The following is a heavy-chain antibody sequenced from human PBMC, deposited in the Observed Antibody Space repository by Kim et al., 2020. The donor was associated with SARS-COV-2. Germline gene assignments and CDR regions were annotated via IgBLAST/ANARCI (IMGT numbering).Heavy chain of an antibody. J-gene: IGHJ3*02. CDR3: VRHAGRIIMIVVVPDAFDI. CDR1: GGSISSYY. CDR2: IYYSGST. V-gene: IGHV4-59*08. D-gene: IGHD3-22*01. Sequence: SETLSLTCTVSGGSISSYYWSWIRQPPGKGLEWIGYIYYSGSTNYNPSLKSRVTISVDTSKNQFSLKLSSVTAADTAVYYCVRHAGRIIMIVVVPDAFDIWGQGTMVTVSS.